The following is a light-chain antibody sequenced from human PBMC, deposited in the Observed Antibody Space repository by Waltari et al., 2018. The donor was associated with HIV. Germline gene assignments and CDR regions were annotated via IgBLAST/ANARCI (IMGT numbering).Light chain of an antibody. CDR3: QQYYTTPWT. Sequence: DIVMTQSPDSLAVSLGERATINCKSSQSLLYSSNNKNYLAWYQQKQVQPPKLLIYWASTRESGVPDRFSGSGSGTDFTLTISSLQAEDVAVYYCQQYYTTPWTFGQGTKVEIK. V-gene: IGKV4-1*01. CDR1: QSLLYSSNNKNY. CDR2: WAS. J-gene: IGKJ1*01.